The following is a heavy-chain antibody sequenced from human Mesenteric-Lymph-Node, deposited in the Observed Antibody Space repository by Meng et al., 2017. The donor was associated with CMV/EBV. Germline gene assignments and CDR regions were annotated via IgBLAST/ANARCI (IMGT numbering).Heavy chain of an antibody. D-gene: IGHD3-3*01. Sequence: SLRLSCAASGFTVSHYFMSWIRQPPGKGPQWVAYISGSGSTIDYADSVKGRFTISRDNTKKLLYLQMNSLRAEDTAVYYCARDYGPYDSWSGYYTRDAFDVWGQGTKVTVSS. CDR2: ISGSGSTI. CDR3: ARDYGPYDSWSGYYTRDAFDV. CDR1: GFTVSHYF. V-gene: IGHV3-11*04. J-gene: IGHJ3*01.